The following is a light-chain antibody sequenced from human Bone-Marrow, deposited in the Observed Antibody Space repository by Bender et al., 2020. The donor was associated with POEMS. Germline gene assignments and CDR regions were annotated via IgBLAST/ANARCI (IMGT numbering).Light chain of an antibody. V-gene: IGLV1-40*01. CDR3: QSYDTGVRM. Sequence: QSVLTQPPSVSGAPGQRVTISCTGSSSNIGAGYDVHWYQQLPGTAPKLLIYGNTNRPSGVPDRFSGSKSGTSGSLAITGLQAEDEADYYCQSYDTGVRMFGGGTKLTVL. CDR1: SSNIGAGYD. J-gene: IGLJ3*02. CDR2: GNT.